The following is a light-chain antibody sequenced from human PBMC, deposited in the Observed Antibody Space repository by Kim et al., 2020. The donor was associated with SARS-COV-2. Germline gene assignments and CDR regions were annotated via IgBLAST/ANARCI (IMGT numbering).Light chain of an antibody. Sequence: DIQMTQSPSTLSASVGDRVTITCRASQIVDTYLAWYQQKPGKAPNLLIYQASNLQIGVPSRFSGSGSGAEFTLTISSLQPDDFATYYCQHYIRFPYIFGQGTKLEI. CDR2: QAS. V-gene: IGKV1-5*03. CDR3: QHYIRFPYI. CDR1: QIVDTY. J-gene: IGKJ2*01.